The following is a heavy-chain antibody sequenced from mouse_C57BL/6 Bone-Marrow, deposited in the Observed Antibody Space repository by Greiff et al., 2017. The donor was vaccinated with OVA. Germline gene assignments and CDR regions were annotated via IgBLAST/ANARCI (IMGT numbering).Heavy chain of an antibody. CDR1: GYTFTSYW. CDR2: IDPSDSYT. D-gene: IGHD2-1*01. CDR3: ARLHYGNYYYAMDY. V-gene: IGHV1-69*01. Sequence: QVQLQQPGAELVMPGASVKLSCKASGYTFTSYWMHWVKQRPGQGLEWIGEIDPSDSYTNYNQKFKGKSTLTVDKSSSTAYMQLSSLTSEDSAVYYCARLHYGNYYYAMDYWGQGTSVTVSS. J-gene: IGHJ4*01.